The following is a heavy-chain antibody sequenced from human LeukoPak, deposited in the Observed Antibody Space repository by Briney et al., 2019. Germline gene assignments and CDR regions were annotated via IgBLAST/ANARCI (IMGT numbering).Heavy chain of an antibody. CDR1: GGSFSGYY. J-gene: IGHJ6*02. CDR2: XNHSGST. Sequence: SETLSLTCAVYGGSFSGYYWSWIRQPPGKGXXXXXXXNHSGSTNYNPSLKSRVTISVDTSKNQFSLKLSSVTAADTAVYYCARGVGSSSRYYYYGMDVWGQGTTVTVSS. CDR3: ARGVGSSSRYYYYGMDV. D-gene: IGHD6-13*01. V-gene: IGHV4-34*01.